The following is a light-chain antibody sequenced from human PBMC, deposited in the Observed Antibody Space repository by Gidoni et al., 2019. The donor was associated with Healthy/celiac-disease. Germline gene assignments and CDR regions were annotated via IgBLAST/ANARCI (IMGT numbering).Light chain of an antibody. V-gene: IGKV3-20*01. CDR1: QSVSSSY. Sequence: EIVLTQSPGTLSLSPGERATLSCRASQSVSSSYLAWYQQKPSQAPRLLIYGASSRATGIPDRFSGSGSGTDFTLTISRLEPEDFAVYSCQQYGSSPITFGQGPRLEIK. CDR3: QQYGSSPIT. J-gene: IGKJ5*01. CDR2: GAS.